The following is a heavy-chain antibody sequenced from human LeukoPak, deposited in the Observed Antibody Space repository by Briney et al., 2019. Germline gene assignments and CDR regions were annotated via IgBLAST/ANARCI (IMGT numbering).Heavy chain of an antibody. CDR2: IYYSGST. J-gene: IGHJ5*02. V-gene: IGHV4-39*01. CDR1: GGSISSSSYY. CDR3: ARHRRSDDYGDYNWFDP. D-gene: IGHD4-17*01. Sequence: SETLSLTCTVSGGSISSSSYYWGWIRQPPGKGLEWIGSIYYSGSTYYNPSLKSRVTISVDTSKNQFSLKLSSVTAADTAVYYCARHRRSDDYGDYNWFDPWGQGTLVTVSS.